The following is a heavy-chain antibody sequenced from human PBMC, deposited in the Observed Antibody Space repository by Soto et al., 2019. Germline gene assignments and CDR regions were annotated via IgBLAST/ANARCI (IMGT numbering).Heavy chain of an antibody. D-gene: IGHD2-2*01. V-gene: IGHV4-34*01. CDR1: GASFSGYY. CDR3: ARVPDR. CDR2: IYHSGST. Sequence: SETLSLTCAVSGASFSGYYWSWIRPHPGKGLEWIGYIYHSGSTNYNPSLKSRVTISVDRSKNQFSLKLSSVTAADTAVYYCARVPDRWGQGTLVTVSS. J-gene: IGHJ5*02.